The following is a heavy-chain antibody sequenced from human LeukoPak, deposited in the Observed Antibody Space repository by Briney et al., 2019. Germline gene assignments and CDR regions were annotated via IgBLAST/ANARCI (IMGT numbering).Heavy chain of an antibody. CDR2: INANSGAT. CDR1: VYTFTIYD. V-gene: IGHV1-2*02. J-gene: IGHJ5*02. D-gene: IGHD3-3*01. CDR3: ARDLLITIFGVVIRGNWFDP. Sequence: ASATVSCTSSVYTFTIYDMNWVRQAPGQRLGWGRGINANSGATNYAQKFQGRVTMTRNTSISTAYMELSRLRSDATAVYYCARDLLITIFGVVIRGNWFDPWGQGTLVTVSS.